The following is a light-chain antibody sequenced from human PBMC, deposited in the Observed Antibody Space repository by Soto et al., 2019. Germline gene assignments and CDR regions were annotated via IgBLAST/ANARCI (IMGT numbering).Light chain of an antibody. CDR1: SSDVGAHNF. V-gene: IGLV2-14*01. J-gene: IGLJ1*01. CDR2: EVS. CDR3: NSYTSSNTYV. Sequence: ALGQPSYLSMSPGRSITISSSGSSSDVGAHNFVSCYQHHPGKAPKLMIYEVSNRPSGVSNRFSGSKSGNTASLTISGLQAEDEADYYCNSYTSSNTYVFGSGTKVTVL.